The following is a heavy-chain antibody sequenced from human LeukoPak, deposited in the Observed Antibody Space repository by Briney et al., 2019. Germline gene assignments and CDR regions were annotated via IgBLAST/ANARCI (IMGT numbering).Heavy chain of an antibody. D-gene: IGHD5-24*01. V-gene: IGHV4-59*08. CDR3: ARTSWLQSSYYFDY. J-gene: IGHJ4*02. CDR1: GGSISSHY. Sequence: SETLSLTCTVSGGSISSHYWSWIRQPPGKGLEWIGYIYYSGSINYNPSLKSRVTISVDTSKNQFSLKLSPVTAADTAVYYCARTSWLQSSYYFDYWGQGTLVTVSS. CDR2: IYYSGSI.